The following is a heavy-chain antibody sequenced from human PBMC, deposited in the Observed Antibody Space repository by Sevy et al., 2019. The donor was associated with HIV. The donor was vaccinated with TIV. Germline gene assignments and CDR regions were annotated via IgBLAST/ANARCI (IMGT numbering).Heavy chain of an antibody. J-gene: IGHJ6*02. V-gene: IGHV3-7*01. CDR3: AREDAVAVDYYYGMDV. Sequence: GGSLRLSCAASGFTFSSYWMSWVRQAPGKGLEWVANIKQDGSEKYYVDSVKRRFTISRDNAKNSLYLQMNSLRAEDTAVYYCAREDAVAVDYYYGMDVWGQGTTVTVSS. D-gene: IGHD6-19*01. CDR1: GFTFSSYW. CDR2: IKQDGSEK.